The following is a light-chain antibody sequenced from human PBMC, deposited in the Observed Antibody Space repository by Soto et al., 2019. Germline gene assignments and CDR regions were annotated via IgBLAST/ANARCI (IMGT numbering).Light chain of an antibody. Sequence: DIQMTQSPSTLSASVGDRVTITCRASQSVRSWLAWYQQKPGKPPKVLIYGASNLQSGVPPRFSGSGSGTDFTLAISSLQPEDSATYYCLQDINYPWTFGQGTKVDIK. CDR2: GAS. V-gene: IGKV1-5*01. CDR1: QSVRSW. J-gene: IGKJ1*01. CDR3: LQDINYPWT.